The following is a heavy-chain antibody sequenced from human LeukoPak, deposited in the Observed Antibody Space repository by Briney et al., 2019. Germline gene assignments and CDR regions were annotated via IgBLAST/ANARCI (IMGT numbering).Heavy chain of an antibody. Sequence: PGGSLRLSCAASGFTFSSYGMHWVRQAPGKGLEWVAVIWYDGSNKYYADSVKGRFTISRDNSKNTLYLQMNSLRAEDTAVYYCARDLPSFCSTSCPGGYWGQGTLVTVSS. J-gene: IGHJ4*02. CDR1: GFTFSSYG. CDR3: ARDLPSFCSTSCPGGY. D-gene: IGHD2-2*01. V-gene: IGHV3-33*08. CDR2: IWYDGSNK.